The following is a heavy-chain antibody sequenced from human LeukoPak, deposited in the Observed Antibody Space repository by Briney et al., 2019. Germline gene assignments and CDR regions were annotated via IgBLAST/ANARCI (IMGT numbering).Heavy chain of an antibody. V-gene: IGHV4-59*01. CDR3: ARDNTVTHDGWFDP. D-gene: IGHD4-11*01. CDR1: GGSISSYY. Sequence: PSETLSLTCTVSGGSISSYYWSWIRQPPGKGLEWIGYIYYSGSTNYNPSLKRRVTMSVDTSKNQFSLKLSSVTAADTAVYYCARDNTVTHDGWFDPWGQGTLVTVSS. CDR2: IYYSGST. J-gene: IGHJ5*02.